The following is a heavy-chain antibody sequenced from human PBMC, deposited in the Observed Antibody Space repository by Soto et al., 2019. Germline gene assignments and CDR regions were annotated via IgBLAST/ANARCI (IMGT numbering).Heavy chain of an antibody. CDR3: AKGGVMSYYYGMDV. D-gene: IGHD2-21*01. CDR2: ISYDGSNK. J-gene: IGHJ6*02. CDR1: GFTFSSYG. V-gene: IGHV3-30*18. Sequence: QVQLVESGGGVVQPGRSLRLSCAASGFTFSSYGMHWVRQAPGKGLEWVAVISYDGSNKYYADSVKGRFTISRDNSKNTLYLQMNSLRAEDTAVYYGAKGGVMSYYYGMDVWGQGTTVTVSS.